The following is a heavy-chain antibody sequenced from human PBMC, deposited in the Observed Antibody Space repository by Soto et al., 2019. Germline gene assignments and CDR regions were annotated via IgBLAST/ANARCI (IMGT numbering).Heavy chain of an antibody. CDR2: IYHSGST. J-gene: IGHJ4*02. CDR3: ARVSFTIFGELYFDY. Sequence: TSETLSLTCAVSGGSISSGGYSWSWIRQPPGKGLEWIGYIYHSGSTYYNPSLKSRVTISVDRSKNQFSLKLSSVTAADTAVYYCARVSFTIFGELYFDYWGQGTLVTVSS. D-gene: IGHD3-3*01. CDR1: GGSISSGGYS. V-gene: IGHV4-30-2*01.